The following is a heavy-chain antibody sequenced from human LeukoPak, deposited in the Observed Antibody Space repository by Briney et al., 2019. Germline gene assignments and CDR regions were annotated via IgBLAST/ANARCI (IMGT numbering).Heavy chain of an antibody. V-gene: IGHV3-74*01. CDR2: INSDGSST. J-gene: IGHJ4*02. Sequence: PGGSLRLSCAASGFTFSSYWMHWVRQAPGKGLVWVSRINSDGSSTSYADSVKGRFTISRDDAKNTLYLQMNSLRAEDTAVYYCARGGWELPYYFDYWGQGTLVTVSS. CDR1: GFTFSSYW. D-gene: IGHD1-26*01. CDR3: ARGGWELPYYFDY.